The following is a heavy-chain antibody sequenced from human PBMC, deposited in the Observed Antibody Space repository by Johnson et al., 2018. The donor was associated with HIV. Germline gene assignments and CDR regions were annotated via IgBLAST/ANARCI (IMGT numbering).Heavy chain of an antibody. J-gene: IGHJ3*02. CDR3: ARGPHEVVVVAATSAFDI. D-gene: IGHD2-15*01. Sequence: QVQLVESGGGLVKPGGSLRLSCTASGFSFSDYYMSWIRQAPGKGLEWVAYISNRGSTKYHADSVKGRFPISQDNTKNSLYLQMNSLRAEDTAVYYCARGPHEVVVVAATSAFDIWGQGTMVTVSS. CDR2: ISNRGSTK. CDR1: GFSFSDYY. V-gene: IGHV3-11*04.